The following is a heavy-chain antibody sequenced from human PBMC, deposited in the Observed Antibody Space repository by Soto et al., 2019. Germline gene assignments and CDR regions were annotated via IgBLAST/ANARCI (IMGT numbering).Heavy chain of an antibody. Sequence: QVQLVQSGAELKKPGASVKVSCKASGYTFTDFYIHWVRQAPGQGLEWMGWINPNSGDTNYAQSFQGWVTRTRDTSITTAYMELRRRTSDDKAVFYCATSRGFGDGTSVYYLDYWGQGTLVTVSP. D-gene: IGHD3-16*01. J-gene: IGHJ4*02. CDR2: INPNSGDT. CDR1: GYTFTDFY. CDR3: ATSRGFGDGTSVYYLDY. V-gene: IGHV1-2*04.